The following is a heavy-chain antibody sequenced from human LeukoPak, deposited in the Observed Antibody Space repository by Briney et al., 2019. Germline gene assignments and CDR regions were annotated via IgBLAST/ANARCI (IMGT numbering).Heavy chain of an antibody. D-gene: IGHD7-27*01. CDR2: IKYDGSEK. Sequence: GGSLRLSCAASGFTFSVSWMSWVRQAPGKGLEWVANIKYDGSEKYYVDSVKGRFTISRDNAKNSLYLQMNSLRAEDTAVYYCASRKLGNDYWGQGTLVTVSS. V-gene: IGHV3-7*01. CDR1: GFTFSVSW. CDR3: ASRKLGNDY. J-gene: IGHJ4*02.